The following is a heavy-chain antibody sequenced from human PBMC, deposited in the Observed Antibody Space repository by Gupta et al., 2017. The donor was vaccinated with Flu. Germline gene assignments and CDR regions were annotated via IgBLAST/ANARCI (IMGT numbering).Heavy chain of an antibody. D-gene: IGHD3-3*01. CDR3: AERDDDFGGFFPH. J-gene: IGHJ1*01. V-gene: IGHV4-39*01. CDR1: SIEY. CDR2: FYNSAQA. Sequence: SIEYWGWIRQPPGKGLEWIGSFYNSAQAGYNPVLSSRVTISADRTKNQFAPRLTSVKDADTAIYYCAERDDDFGGFFPHWGQGISVTVSS.